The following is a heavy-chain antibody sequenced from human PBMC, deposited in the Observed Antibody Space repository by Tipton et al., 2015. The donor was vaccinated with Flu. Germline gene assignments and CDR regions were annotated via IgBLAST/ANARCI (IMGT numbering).Heavy chain of an antibody. CDR3: ARERATYYFGSGNYDFYYYMDV. J-gene: IGHJ6*03. CDR1: GYTFTAHW. CDR2: ISPNGGTT. V-gene: IGHV1-46*04. D-gene: IGHD3-10*01. Sequence: QLVQSGAEVKKPGASVKVLCRSSGYTFTAHWMHWVRQAPGQGLEWMGVISPNGGTTHYAQSLQGRVTLTRDTSTSTAYMELRSLRSDDTAVYYCARERATYYFGSGNYDFYYYMDVWGKGTTVTVSS.